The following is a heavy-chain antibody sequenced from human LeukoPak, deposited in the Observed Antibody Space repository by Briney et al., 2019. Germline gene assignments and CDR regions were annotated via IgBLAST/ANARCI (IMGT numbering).Heavy chain of an antibody. Sequence: SETLSLTCTASGGSISSSSYYWGWIRQPPGKGLEWIGEINHSGSTYYNPSLKSRVTISVDTSKNQFSLRLSSVTAADTAVYYCARVKVGVFDYWGQGTLVTVSS. CDR3: ARVKVGVFDY. CDR1: GGSISSSSYY. CDR2: INHSGST. V-gene: IGHV4-39*07. D-gene: IGHD3-10*01. J-gene: IGHJ4*02.